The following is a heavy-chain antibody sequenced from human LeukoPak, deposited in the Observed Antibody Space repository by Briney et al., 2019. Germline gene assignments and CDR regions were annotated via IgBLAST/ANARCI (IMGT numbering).Heavy chain of an antibody. CDR2: IYYSGST. CDR3: ARGVPAATLDY. CDR1: GGSISSGDHY. J-gene: IGHJ4*02. Sequence: PSETLSLTCTVSGGSISSGDHYWSWIRQPPGKGLEYIGYIYYSGSTYYNPSLKSRVTISVDTSKNQFSLKLSSVTDADTAVYYCARGVPAATLDYWGQGTLVTVSS. D-gene: IGHD2-15*01. V-gene: IGHV4-30-4*08.